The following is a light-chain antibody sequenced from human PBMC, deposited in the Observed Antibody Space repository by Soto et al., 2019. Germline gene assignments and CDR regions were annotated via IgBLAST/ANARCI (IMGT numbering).Light chain of an antibody. CDR3: KQLNSYPLT. Sequence: IQLTQSPSSLSASVGDRVTITCRASQGISSYLAWYQQKPGTAPKLLIYAASTLQSGVPSRFSGSGSGTDFTLTISSLQPEDFATYNCKQLNSYPLTFGGGTKVEIK. V-gene: IGKV1-9*01. J-gene: IGKJ4*02. CDR2: AAS. CDR1: QGISSY.